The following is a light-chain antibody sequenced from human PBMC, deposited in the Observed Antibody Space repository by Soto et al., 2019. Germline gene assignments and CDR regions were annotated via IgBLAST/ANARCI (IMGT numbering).Light chain of an antibody. CDR3: QQYGSSPPGFT. CDR1: QSVRSSY. V-gene: IGKV3-20*01. CDR2: GAS. Sequence: EIVLTQSPGTLSLSPGERATLSCRASQSVRSSYLSWYQQKPGQAPRLLIYGASSRATGIPDMFSGSGSGTDFTLPISRREHDDVALYYCQQYGSSPPGFTFGPGPIVDI. J-gene: IGKJ3*01.